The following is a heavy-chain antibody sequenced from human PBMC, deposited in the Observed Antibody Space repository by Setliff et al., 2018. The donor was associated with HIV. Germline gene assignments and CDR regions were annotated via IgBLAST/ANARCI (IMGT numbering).Heavy chain of an antibody. J-gene: IGHJ4*02. CDR2: IDSINGNR. Sequence: ASVKVSCKASGYSLSTYAISWVRQAPGQGLEWMGWIDSINGNRNYAQKFRGRLTVTTDTSTSTAYMELRSLRSDDTAVHYCARATSGTIHDFWGQGTLVTVSS. CDR3: ARATSGTIHDF. V-gene: IGHV1-18*01. CDR1: GYSLSTYA. D-gene: IGHD3-10*01.